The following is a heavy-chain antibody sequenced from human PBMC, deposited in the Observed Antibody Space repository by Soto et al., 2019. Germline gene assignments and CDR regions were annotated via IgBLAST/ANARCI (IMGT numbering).Heavy chain of an antibody. J-gene: IGHJ4*02. D-gene: IGHD2-15*01. Sequence: GESLKISCAASGFTFSSYGMHWVRQAPGKGLEWVAVIWYDGSNKYYADSVKGRFTISRDNSKNTLYLQMNSLRAEDTAVYYCARDAVVAATNYYFDYWGQGTLVTVSS. CDR3: ARDAVVAATNYYFDY. V-gene: IGHV3-33*01. CDR1: GFTFSSYG. CDR2: IWYDGSNK.